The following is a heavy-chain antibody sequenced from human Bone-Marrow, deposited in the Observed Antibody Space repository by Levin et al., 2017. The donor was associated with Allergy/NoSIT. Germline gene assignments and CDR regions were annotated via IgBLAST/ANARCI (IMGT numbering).Heavy chain of an antibody. CDR3: ARDPFAYNFGSGSYLDY. CDR2: INRGGTST. J-gene: IGHJ4*02. D-gene: IGHD3-10*01. V-gene: IGHV3-74*01. CDR1: GFAFSNYW. Sequence: ETLSLTCAASGFAFSNYWMHRVRQAPGKGLVWVSRINRGGTSTTYADSVKGRFTISRDNAKNTLYLQMNSLRAEDTAVYYCARDPFAYNFGSGSYLDYWGQGTLVSVSS.